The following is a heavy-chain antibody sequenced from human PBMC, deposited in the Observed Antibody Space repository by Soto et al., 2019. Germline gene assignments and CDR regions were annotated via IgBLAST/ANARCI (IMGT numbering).Heavy chain of an antibody. J-gene: IGHJ5*02. D-gene: IGHD1-20*01. CDR2: ISSSSSTI. CDR1: GFTFSSYS. V-gene: IGHV3-48*01. Sequence: GGSLRLSCAASGFTFSSYSMNWVRQAPGKGLEWVSYISSSSSTIYYADSVKGRFTISRDNTKNSLYLQMNSLRAEDTAVYYCATHPGVTGSYRGWFDPWGQGTLVTVSS. CDR3: ATHPGVTGSYRGWFDP.